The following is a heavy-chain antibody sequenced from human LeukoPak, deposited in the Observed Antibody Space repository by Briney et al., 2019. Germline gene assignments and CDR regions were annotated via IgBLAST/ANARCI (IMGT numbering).Heavy chain of an antibody. D-gene: IGHD5-18*01. J-gene: IGHJ5*02. CDR1: GFTFSSYW. V-gene: IGHV3-74*01. CDR3: ARVAQGGYSYGYNWFDP. CDR2: INSDGSST. Sequence: GGSLRLSCAASGFTFSSYWMHWVRQATGKGLVWVSRINSDGSSTSYADSVKGRFTISRDNAKNTLYLQMNSLRAEDTAVYYCARVAQGGYSYGYNWFDPWGQGTLVTVSS.